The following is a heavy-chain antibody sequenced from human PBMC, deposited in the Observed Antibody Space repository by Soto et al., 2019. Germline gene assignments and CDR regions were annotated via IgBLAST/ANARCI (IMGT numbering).Heavy chain of an antibody. J-gene: IGHJ5*02. D-gene: IGHD1-7*01. V-gene: IGHV3-48*02. CDR3: ARGEGITGTTLRLNWFDP. CDR1: GFTFSSYS. Sequence: EVQLVESGGGLVQPGGSLRLSCAASGFTFSSYSMNWVRQAPGKGLEWVSYISSSSTIYYADPVKGRFTISRDNAKNSLYLQMNSLRDEDTAVYYCARGEGITGTTLRLNWFDPWGQGTLVTVSS. CDR2: ISSSSTI.